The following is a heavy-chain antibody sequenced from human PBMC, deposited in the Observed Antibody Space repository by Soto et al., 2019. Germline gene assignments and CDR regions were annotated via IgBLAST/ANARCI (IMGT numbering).Heavy chain of an antibody. CDR2: IYYSGST. Sequence: SETLSLTCTVSGGSISSYYWSWIRQPPGKGLEWIGYIYYSGSTNYNPSLKSRVTISVDTSKNQFSLKLSSVTAADTAVYYCASAFGDFDAFDIWGQGTMVTVSS. D-gene: IGHD2-21*02. J-gene: IGHJ3*02. CDR1: GGSISSYY. V-gene: IGHV4-59*01. CDR3: ASAFGDFDAFDI.